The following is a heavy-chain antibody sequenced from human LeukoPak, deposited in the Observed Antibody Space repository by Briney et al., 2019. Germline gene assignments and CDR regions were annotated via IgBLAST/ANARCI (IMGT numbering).Heavy chain of an antibody. J-gene: IGHJ6*02. Sequence: QPGGSLRLSCAASGFTFSNYAMNWVRQAPGKGLEWVATITGVSGTTYYTDSVKGRFTISRDNPGNTLFLRMNSVRAADAAVYFCAKDREIVVDRTHPRFAMHVWGQGTTVTVSS. CDR2: ITGVSGTT. CDR3: AKDREIVVDRTHPRFAMHV. V-gene: IGHV3-23*01. CDR1: GFTFSNYA. D-gene: IGHD3-22*01.